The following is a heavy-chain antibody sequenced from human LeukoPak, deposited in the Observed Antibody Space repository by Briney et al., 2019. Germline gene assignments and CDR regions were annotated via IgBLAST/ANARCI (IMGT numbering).Heavy chain of an antibody. V-gene: IGHV1-24*01. J-gene: IGHJ4*02. D-gene: IGHD5-12*01. CDR2: FDPEDGET. CDR3: ATILEGYDDFDY. CDR1: GYTFTSYD. Sequence: EASVKVSCKASGYTFTSYDINWVRQATGQGLEWMGGFDPEDGETIYAQKFQGRVTMTEDTSTDTAYMELSSLRSEDTAVYYCATILEGYDDFDYWGQGTLVTVSS.